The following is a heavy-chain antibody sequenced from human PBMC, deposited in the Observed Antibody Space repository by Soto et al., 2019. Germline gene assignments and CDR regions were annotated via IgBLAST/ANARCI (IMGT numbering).Heavy chain of an antibody. CDR2: INPNTGGT. D-gene: IGHD6-19*01. Sequence: GASVKVSCKASAYTLSDYYIHWVRQAPGQGLEWMGWINPNTGGTNYAQNFQGRVTMTRDTSINTAYMELSRLRSDDTAVYYCTREDSVAVNIGKYYYALDVWGQGTTVTLSS. CDR1: AYTLSDYY. CDR3: TREDSVAVNIGKYYYALDV. V-gene: IGHV1-2*02. J-gene: IGHJ6*02.